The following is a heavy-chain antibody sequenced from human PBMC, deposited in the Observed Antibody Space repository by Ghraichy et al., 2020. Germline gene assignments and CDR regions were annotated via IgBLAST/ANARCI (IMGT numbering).Heavy chain of an antibody. V-gene: IGHV2-70*11. Sequence: SGPTLVKPTQTLTLTCTFSGFSLSASGMCVSWSRQPPGKALERLARIDWDDNKYYSTSLATRLTISKDTSKNQVVLTMTNMDPVDTATFYCARIGVTFDKNCYFYTYYDYWGQGTLVTVSS. J-gene: IGHJ4*02. CDR3: ARIGVTFDKNCYFYTYYDY. D-gene: IGHD3-22*01. CDR1: GFSLSASGMC. CDR2: IDWDDNK.